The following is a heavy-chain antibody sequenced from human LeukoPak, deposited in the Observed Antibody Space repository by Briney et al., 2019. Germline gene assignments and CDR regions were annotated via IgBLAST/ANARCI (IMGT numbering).Heavy chain of an antibody. V-gene: IGHV1-69*13. CDR3: ARVYCNSTSCYGYNWFDP. J-gene: IGHJ5*02. CDR1: GGTFSSYA. D-gene: IGHD2-2*01. Sequence: GASVKVSCKASGGTFSSYAISWVRQAPGQGLEWMGGIIPIFGTANYAQKFQGRVTITADESTSTAYMELSSLRSEDTAVYYCARVYCNSTSCYGYNWFDPWGQGTLVTVSS. CDR2: IIPIFGTA.